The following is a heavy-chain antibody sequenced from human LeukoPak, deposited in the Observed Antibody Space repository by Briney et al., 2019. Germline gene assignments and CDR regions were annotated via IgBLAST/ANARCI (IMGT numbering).Heavy chain of an antibody. CDR3: AKQSAGSAASYSLHYDF. J-gene: IGHJ4*02. CDR1: GFTLSSYA. V-gene: IGHV3-23*01. CDR2: VDGGGGGT. D-gene: IGHD5-18*01. Sequence: GGSLRLSCAASGFTLSSYAMTWVRQAPGRGLEWVSSVDGGGGGTYYADSVKGRFTISRDNSKDTLYLQMNGLRAEDTAVYFCAKQSAGSAASYSLHYDFWGQGTLVTVSS.